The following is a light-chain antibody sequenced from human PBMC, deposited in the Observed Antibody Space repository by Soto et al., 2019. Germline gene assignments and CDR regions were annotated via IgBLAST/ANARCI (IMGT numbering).Light chain of an antibody. CDR1: SSDVGSYNY. V-gene: IGLV2-14*03. Sequence: QSALTQPASVSRSPGQSIAISCTGTSSDVGSYNYVSWYQQHPGKAPKLMIYDVGNRPSGVSDRFSGSKSGNTASLTISGLQAEDEADYFCNSYTSSSTYVFGTGTKVTVL. CDR2: DVG. CDR3: NSYTSSSTYV. J-gene: IGLJ1*01.